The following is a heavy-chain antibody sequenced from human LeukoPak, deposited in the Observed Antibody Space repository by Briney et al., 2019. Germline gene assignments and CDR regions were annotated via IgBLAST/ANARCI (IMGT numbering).Heavy chain of an antibody. V-gene: IGHV1-8*03. CDR1: GYTFTTYD. Sequence: ASVKVSCKASGYTFTTYDITWVRQATGQGLEWMGWMNPNSGNTAYAQKFQGRVTITRNTSISTAYMELSSLRSEDTAVYYCARESRRSYCNEYWGQGTLVTVSS. CDR2: MNPNSGNT. D-gene: IGHD3-10*01. CDR3: ARESRRSYCNEY. J-gene: IGHJ4*02.